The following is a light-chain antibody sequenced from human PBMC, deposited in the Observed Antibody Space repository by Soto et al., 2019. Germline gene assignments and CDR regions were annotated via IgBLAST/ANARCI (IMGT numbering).Light chain of an antibody. Sequence: ERAMTKSSATLSVSPGERATLSCRSSQSVRSNLAWYQQKPGQPPRLLISGASTRATSIPPRFSGSGSVTEFTLTISSLQSEDFAVYYCQQYNNWPSTFGQGTRLEIK. CDR3: QQYNNWPST. CDR2: GAS. J-gene: IGKJ5*01. V-gene: IGKV3-15*01. CDR1: QSVRSN.